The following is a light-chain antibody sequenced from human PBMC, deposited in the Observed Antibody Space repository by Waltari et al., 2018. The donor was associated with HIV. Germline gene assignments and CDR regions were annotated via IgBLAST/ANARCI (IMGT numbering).Light chain of an antibody. V-gene: IGLV2-14*03. Sequence: QSALTQPASVSGSPGQSITISCTGTSRDVGGYNYVSWYQHHPGKAPKLIIYAGSNRPAGVSNRFSGSKSGNTASLTISGLQAEDDADYYCNSYTTSSTLHVVFGGGTKLTVL. CDR1: SRDVGGYNY. J-gene: IGLJ2*01. CDR2: AGS. CDR3: NSYTTSSTLHVV.